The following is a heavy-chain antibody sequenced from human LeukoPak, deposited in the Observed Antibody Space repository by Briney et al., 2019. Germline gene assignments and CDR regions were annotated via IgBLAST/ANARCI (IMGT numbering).Heavy chain of an antibody. J-gene: IGHJ5*02. V-gene: IGHV4-39*01. D-gene: IGHD4-23*01. CDR2: IYYSGST. CDR3: ARHDYGGVNWFDP. Sequence: PSETLALTCTVSGGSISSSSYYWGWIRQPPGKGLEWIGSIYYSGSTYCNPSHKSRLTISVDTSKKQFSLKLSSVTAADTAVYYCARHDYGGVNWFDPWGQGSLVTVSS. CDR1: GGSISSSSYY.